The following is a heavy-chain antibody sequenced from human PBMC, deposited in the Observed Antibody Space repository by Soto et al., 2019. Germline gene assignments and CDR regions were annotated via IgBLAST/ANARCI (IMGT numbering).Heavy chain of an antibody. CDR3: AHRPLMGFFDY. CDR1: GFSLSTYGEG. Sequence: SGPTLVNPTQTVTLTCTFSGFSLSTYGEGVGWVRQPPGKALEWLALIYWNDDKTYSPSLKNRLTITKDTSKNQVVLTMTNMDPVDTATYYCAHRPLMGFFDYWGQGNMVTVSS. CDR2: IYWNDDK. J-gene: IGHJ4*02. V-gene: IGHV2-5*01.